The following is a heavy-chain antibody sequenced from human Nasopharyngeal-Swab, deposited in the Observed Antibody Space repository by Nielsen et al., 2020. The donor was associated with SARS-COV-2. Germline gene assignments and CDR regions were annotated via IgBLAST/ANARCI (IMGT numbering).Heavy chain of an antibody. D-gene: IGHD2-2*01. CDR2: IYPGDSDT. Sequence: GESMKIFCKGSGYSFTSYWIGWVRQMPGKGLEWMGIIYPGDSDTRYSPSFQGQVTISADKSISTAYLQWSSLKASDTAMYYCARRYCSSTSCYFTFDPWGQGTLVTVSS. J-gene: IGHJ5*02. V-gene: IGHV5-51*01. CDR3: ARRYCSSTSCYFTFDP. CDR1: GYSFTSYW.